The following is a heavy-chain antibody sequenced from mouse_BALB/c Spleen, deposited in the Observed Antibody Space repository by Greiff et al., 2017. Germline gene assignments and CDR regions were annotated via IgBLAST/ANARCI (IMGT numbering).Heavy chain of an antibody. CDR2: INPSNGGT. CDR1: GYTFTSYY. D-gene: IGHD2-10*01. CDR3: TAAYYGNYGNYYAMDY. J-gene: IGHJ4*01. V-gene: IGHV1S81*02. Sequence: QGQLQQSGAELVKPGASVKLSCKASGYTFTSYYMYWVKQRPGQGLEWIGEINPSNGGTNFNEKFKSKATLTVDKSSSTAYMQLSSLTSEDSAVYYCTAAYYGNYGNYYAMDYWGQGTSVTVSS.